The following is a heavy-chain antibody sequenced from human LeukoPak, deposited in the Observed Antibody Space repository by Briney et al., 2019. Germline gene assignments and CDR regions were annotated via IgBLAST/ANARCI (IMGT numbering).Heavy chain of an antibody. J-gene: IGHJ6*03. CDR2: INPTTGVA. D-gene: IGHD1-1*01. Sequence: ASVKVSCKTSGYTFTVHYMNWVRQAPGQGLEWMGRINPTTGVANYAQKFQGRVTVTRDTSINTAYMELSSLTSDDTAVYYCARLDRNYYYLDVWGQGTTVTVSS. CDR3: ARLDRNYYYLDV. CDR1: GYTFTVHY. V-gene: IGHV1-2*06.